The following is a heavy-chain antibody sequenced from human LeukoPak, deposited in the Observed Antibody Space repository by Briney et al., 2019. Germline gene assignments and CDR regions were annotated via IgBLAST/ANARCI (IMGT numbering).Heavy chain of an antibody. Sequence: GGSLRLSCAASGFTFSSYAMSWVRQAPGKGLEWVSAISGSGGSTYYADSVKGRFTISRDNSKITLYLQMNSLRAEDTAVYYCANPGVAFSNGYFQHWGQGTLVTVSS. CDR1: GFTFSSYA. D-gene: IGHD2-8*01. CDR2: ISGSGGST. CDR3: ANPGVAFSNGYFQH. V-gene: IGHV3-23*01. J-gene: IGHJ1*01.